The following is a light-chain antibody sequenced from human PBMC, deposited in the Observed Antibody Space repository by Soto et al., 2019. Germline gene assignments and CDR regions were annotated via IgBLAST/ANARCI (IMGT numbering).Light chain of an antibody. CDR3: QQTYSTPGT. V-gene: IGKV1-39*01. J-gene: IGKJ1*01. CDR2: AAS. Sequence: QLTQSPSTLSASVGDTVTVTCRASQSVSGWLAWYQQKPGEAPKLLIYAASSLQSGVPSRFRGSGSGTDFTLTINSLQPEDFATFYCQQTYSTPGTFGQGTKVDIK. CDR1: QSVSGW.